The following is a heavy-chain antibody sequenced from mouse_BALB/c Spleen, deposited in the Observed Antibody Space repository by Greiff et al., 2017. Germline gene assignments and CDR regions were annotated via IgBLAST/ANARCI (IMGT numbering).Heavy chain of an antibody. D-gene: IGHD4-1*01. CDR1: GYSITSDYA. Sequence: EVQGVESGPGLVKPSQSLSLTCTVTGYSITSDYAWNWIRQFPGNKLEWMGYISYSGSTSYNPSLKSRISITRDTSKNQFFLQLNSVTTEDTATYYCAKGNRDGYAMDYWGQGTSVTVSS. V-gene: IGHV3-2*02. J-gene: IGHJ4*01. CDR3: AKGNRDGYAMDY. CDR2: ISYSGST.